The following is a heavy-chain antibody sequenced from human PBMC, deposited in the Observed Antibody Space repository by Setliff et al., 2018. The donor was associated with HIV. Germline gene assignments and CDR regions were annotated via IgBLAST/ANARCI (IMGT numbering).Heavy chain of an antibody. Sequence: ASVKVSCKVSGYTLSELSMHWVRQAPGKGLEWMGGFDPEDVETIYAQKFQGRLTITTDESTSTAYMELSSLTSEDTAVYYCATGHYASDSYYAIDHWGQGTLVTVSS. J-gene: IGHJ4*02. CDR3: ATGHYASDSYYAIDH. CDR2: FDPEDVET. V-gene: IGHV1-24*01. CDR1: GYTLSELS. D-gene: IGHD3-10*01.